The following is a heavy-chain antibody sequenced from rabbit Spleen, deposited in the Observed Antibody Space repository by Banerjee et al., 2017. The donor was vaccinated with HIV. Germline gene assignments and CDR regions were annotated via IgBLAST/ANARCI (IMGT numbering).Heavy chain of an antibody. V-gene: IGHV1S40*01. CDR2: IYAGSSSNT. CDR3: ARDTGSSFSSYGMDL. J-gene: IGHJ6*01. Sequence: QSLQESGGGLVTPGGSLALTCKASGFDFSSYGVSWVRQVPGKGLEWIACIYAGSSSNTYSATWAKGRFTISKTSSTTVTLQMTSLTVADTATYFCARDTGSSFSSYGMDLWGPGTLVTVS. D-gene: IGHD8-1*01. CDR1: GFDFSSYG.